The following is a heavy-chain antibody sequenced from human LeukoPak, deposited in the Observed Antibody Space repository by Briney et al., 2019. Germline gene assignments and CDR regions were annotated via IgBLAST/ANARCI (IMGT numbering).Heavy chain of an antibody. Sequence: KPSETLSLTCTVSGGSISSSSYYWGWIRQPPGKGLEWIGRIYTSGSTNYNPSLKSRVTMSVDASKNQFSLKLSSVTAADTAVYYCARADSSGYYYGAFDIWGQGTMVTVSS. CDR3: ARADSSGYYYGAFDI. J-gene: IGHJ3*02. CDR2: IYTSGST. D-gene: IGHD3-22*01. V-gene: IGHV4-39*07. CDR1: GGSISSSSYY.